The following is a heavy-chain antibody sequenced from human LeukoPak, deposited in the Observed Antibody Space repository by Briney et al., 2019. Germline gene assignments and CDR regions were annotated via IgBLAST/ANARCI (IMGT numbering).Heavy chain of an antibody. J-gene: IGHJ2*01. CDR2: ISSRSATI. V-gene: IGHV3-48*01. Sequence: PGGSLRLSCAASGFTFSSYSMNWVRQAPGKGLEWVSYISSRSATIYYADSVKGRFTISRDNAKNSLYLQMNSLRAEDTAVYYCAKDLVAHSHRDWYFDLWGRGTLVTVSS. CDR1: GFTFSSYS. D-gene: IGHD5-12*01. CDR3: AKDLVAHSHRDWYFDL.